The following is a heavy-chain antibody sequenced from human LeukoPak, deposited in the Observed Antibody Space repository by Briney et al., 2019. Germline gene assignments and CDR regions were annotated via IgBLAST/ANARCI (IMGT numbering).Heavy chain of an antibody. CDR1: GYTFTSYD. D-gene: IGHD4-11*01. Sequence: ASVKVSCQASGYTFTSYDINWVRQATGQGLEWMGWMNPNSGNTGYAQKFQGRVTITRNTSISTAYMELSSLTSEDTAVYYCARGRATVTTHWFDTWGQGTLVTVSS. CDR3: ARGRATVTTHWFDT. J-gene: IGHJ5*02. V-gene: IGHV1-8*03. CDR2: MNPNSGNT.